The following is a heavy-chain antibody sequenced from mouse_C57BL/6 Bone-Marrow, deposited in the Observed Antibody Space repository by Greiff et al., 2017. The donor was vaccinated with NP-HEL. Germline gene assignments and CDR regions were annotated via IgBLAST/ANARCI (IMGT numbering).Heavy chain of an antibody. D-gene: IGHD6-1*01. J-gene: IGHJ4*01. CDR2: INSDGGST. CDR3: ARCSYYYAMDY. CDR1: EYEFPSHD. Sequence: VQLQQSGGGLVQPGESLKLSCESNEYEFPSHDMSWVRKTPEKRLELVAAINSDGGSTYYPDTMERRFIISRDNTKKNLYLQMSSLRSEDTALYYCARCSYYYAMDYWGQGTSVTVSS. V-gene: IGHV5-2*01.